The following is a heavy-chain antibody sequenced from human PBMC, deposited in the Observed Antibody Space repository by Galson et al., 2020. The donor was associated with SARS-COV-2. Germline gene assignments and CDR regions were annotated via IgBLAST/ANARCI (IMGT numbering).Heavy chain of an antibody. D-gene: IGHD2-21*01. CDR3: VRAAYFCGGNCYAPEHAFDI. CDR2: ISSNSNAR. CDR1: GFTFTDHY. Sequence: GGSLRLSCAASGFTFTDHYMTWIRQAPGKGLEWISHISSNSNARKYADSVKGRFTISRDNAKNSLYLQMNSLRTDDTAVYYCVRAAYFCGGNCYAPEHAFDIWGQGTMVTVSS. J-gene: IGHJ3*02. V-gene: IGHV3-11*01.